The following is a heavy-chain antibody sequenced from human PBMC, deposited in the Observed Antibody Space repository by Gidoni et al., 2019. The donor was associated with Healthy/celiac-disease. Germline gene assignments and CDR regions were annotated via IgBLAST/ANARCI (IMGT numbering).Heavy chain of an antibody. V-gene: IGHV3-73*02. Sequence: EVQLVESGGGLVQPGGFLKLSCAASGFTFSGPAMPLVRQASGKGLEWVGRIRSKANSYATAYAASVKGRFTISRDDSKNTAYLQMNSLKTEDTAVYYCISADAFDIWGQGTMVTVSS. J-gene: IGHJ3*02. CDR3: ISADAFDI. CDR1: GFTFSGPA. CDR2: IRSKANSYAT.